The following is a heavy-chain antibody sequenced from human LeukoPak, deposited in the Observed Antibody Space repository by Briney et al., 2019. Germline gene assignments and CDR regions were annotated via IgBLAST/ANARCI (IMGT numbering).Heavy chain of an antibody. J-gene: IGHJ6*02. CDR2: ISAYNGNT. D-gene: IGHD2-2*01. Sequence: ASVKVSCKASGYTFTSYGISWVRQAPGQGLEWMGWISAYNGNTNYAQKLRGRVTMTTDTSTSTAYMELRSLRSDDTAVYYCAREGYIVVVPAVNYGMDVWGQGTTVTVSS. CDR3: AREGYIVVVPAVNYGMDV. V-gene: IGHV1-18*01. CDR1: GYTFTSYG.